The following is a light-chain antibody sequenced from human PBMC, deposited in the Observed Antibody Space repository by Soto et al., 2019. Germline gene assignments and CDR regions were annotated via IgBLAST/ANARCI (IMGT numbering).Light chain of an antibody. J-gene: IGLJ2*01. Sequence: QPVLTQPPSASASLGASVTLPCTLSSGYSNYKVDWYQQRPGKGPRFVMRVGTGGIVGSKGDGIPDRFSVLGSGLNRYLTIKNSQEEDESDYHCGADHGSGSNFVVVFGGGTKLTVL. CDR2: VGTGGIVG. V-gene: IGLV9-49*01. CDR1: SGYSNYK. CDR3: GADHGSGSNFVVV.